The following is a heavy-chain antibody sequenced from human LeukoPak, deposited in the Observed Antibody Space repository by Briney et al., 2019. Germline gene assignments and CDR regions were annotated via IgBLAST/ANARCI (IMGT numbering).Heavy chain of an antibody. CDR3: ARDSYLTYFDL. V-gene: IGHV3-23*01. D-gene: IGHD2-8*01. J-gene: IGHJ2*01. Sequence: GGSLRLSCAASGFTFSSYAMSWVRQAPGKGLEWVSAISGSGGSTYYADSVKGRFTISRHNSKNTLYLQMNSLRAEDTAVYYCARDSYLTYFDLWGRGTLVTVSS. CDR2: ISGSGGST. CDR1: GFTFSSYA.